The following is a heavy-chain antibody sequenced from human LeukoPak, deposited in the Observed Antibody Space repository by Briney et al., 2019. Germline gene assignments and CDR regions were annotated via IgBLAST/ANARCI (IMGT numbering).Heavy chain of an antibody. V-gene: IGHV3-7*01. CDR1: GFTFSSYW. Sequence: GGSLRLSCAASGFTFSSYWMSWVRQAPGKGLEWVANIEQDGSEKYYVDSVKGRFTISRDNAKNSLYLQMNSLRAEDTAVYYCARRGYCSGGSCYNFYFDYWGQGTLVTVSS. CDR2: IEQDGSEK. CDR3: ARRGYCSGGSCYNFYFDY. J-gene: IGHJ4*02. D-gene: IGHD2-15*01.